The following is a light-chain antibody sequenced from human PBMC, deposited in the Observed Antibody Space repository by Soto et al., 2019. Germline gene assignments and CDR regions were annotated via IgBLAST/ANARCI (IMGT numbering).Light chain of an antibody. Sequence: DIVMTQTPLSSPVTLGQPASISCNSIQSLVHSDGNTYLSWLQQRPGQPPRLLIYKISNRSSGVPDRFSGSEAGTDFTLKISRVEAEDFGVYYCMQATQLPFTFGPGTKVDLK. CDR2: KIS. V-gene: IGKV2-24*01. CDR1: QSLVHSDGNTY. J-gene: IGKJ3*01. CDR3: MQATQLPFT.